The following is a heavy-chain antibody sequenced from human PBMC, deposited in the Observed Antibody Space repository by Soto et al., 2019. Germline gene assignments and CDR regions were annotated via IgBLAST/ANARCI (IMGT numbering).Heavy chain of an antibody. CDR2: ISYDGSNK. CDR3: ARARAVAGRSPLYYYYGMDV. V-gene: IGHV3-30-3*01. CDR1: GLTFSSYA. Sequence: QVQLVESGGGVVQPGRSLRLSCAASGLTFSSYAMHWVRQAPGKGLEWVAVISYDGSNKYYADSVKGRFTISRDNSKNTLYLQMNSLRAEDTAVYYCARARAVAGRSPLYYYYGMDVWGQGTTVTVSS. D-gene: IGHD6-19*01. J-gene: IGHJ6*02.